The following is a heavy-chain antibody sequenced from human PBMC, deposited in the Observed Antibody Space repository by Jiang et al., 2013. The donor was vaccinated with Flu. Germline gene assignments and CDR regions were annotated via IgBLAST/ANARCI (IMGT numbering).Heavy chain of an antibody. CDR1: GYTFTTYE. V-gene: IGHV1-18*01. CDR3: ARVFVVRGVMRFDP. J-gene: IGHJ5*02. CDR2: ISPYNGET. Sequence: GAEVKKPGASVKVSCKASGYTFTTYEVSWVRQAPGQGLEWMGRISPYNGETNYAQKFQGRVTMSTDTSTDTAHLELASLRSDDTAVYFCARVFVVRGVMRFDPWGQGTLVTVSS. D-gene: IGHD3-10*01.